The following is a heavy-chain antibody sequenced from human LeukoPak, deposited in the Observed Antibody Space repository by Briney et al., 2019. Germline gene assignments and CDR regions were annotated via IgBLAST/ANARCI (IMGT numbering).Heavy chain of an antibody. V-gene: IGHV4-34*01. CDR2: INHSGST. J-gene: IGHJ4*02. D-gene: IGHD6-13*01. CDR1: GGSFSGYY. Sequence: SETLSLTCAVYGGSFSGYYWSWIRQPPGKGLEWIGEINHSGSTNYNPSLKSRVTISVDTSKNQFSLKLSSVTAADTAVYYCARGQGQQPFSIYYFDYWGQGTLVTVSS. CDR3: ARGQGQQPFSIYYFDY.